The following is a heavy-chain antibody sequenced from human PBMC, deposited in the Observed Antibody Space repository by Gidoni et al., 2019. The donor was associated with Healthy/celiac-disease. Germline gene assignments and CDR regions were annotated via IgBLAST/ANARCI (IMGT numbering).Heavy chain of an antibody. V-gene: IGHV4-38-2*01. D-gene: IGHD2-8*02. Sequence: QVQLQESGPGLVKPSETLSLTCAVSVYSIRRGYYWGWIRQPPGKGLEWIGSIYHSGSTYYNTSLKRRVTISVDTSKNQLSRKLSSVTAADTAVYYCARGVLDIVLVRAFDYWGQGTLVTVSS. CDR2: IYHSGST. CDR1: VYSIRRGYY. CDR3: ARGVLDIVLVRAFDY. J-gene: IGHJ4*02.